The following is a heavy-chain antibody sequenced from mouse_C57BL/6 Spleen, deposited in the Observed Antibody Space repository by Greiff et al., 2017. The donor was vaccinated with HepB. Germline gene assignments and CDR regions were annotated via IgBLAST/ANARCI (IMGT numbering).Heavy chain of an antibody. CDR1: GYTFTDYY. Sequence: VQLQQSGPELVKPGASVKISCKASGYTFTDYYMNWVKQSHGKSLEWIGDINPNNGGTSYNQKFKGKATLTVDKSSSTAYMELRSLTSEDSAVYYCARGGPLYYYAMDYWGQGTSVTVSS. V-gene: IGHV1-26*01. CDR2: INPNNGGT. CDR3: ARGGPLYYYAMDY. J-gene: IGHJ4*01.